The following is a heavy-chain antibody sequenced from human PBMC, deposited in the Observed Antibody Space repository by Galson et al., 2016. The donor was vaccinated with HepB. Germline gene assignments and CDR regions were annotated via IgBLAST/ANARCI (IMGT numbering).Heavy chain of an antibody. D-gene: IGHD6-19*01. CDR1: GFTFSSYS. CDR3: ASLFSAAVAGYWYFDL. J-gene: IGHJ2*01. CDR2: ISSSNSYI. V-gene: IGHV3-21*01. Sequence: SLRLSCAASGFTFSSYSMNWVRQAPGKGLEWVSSISSSNSYIYYADSVKGRFTISRDNAKNSLYLQMNSLRAEDTAVYYCASLFSAAVAGYWYFDLWGRGTLVTVSS.